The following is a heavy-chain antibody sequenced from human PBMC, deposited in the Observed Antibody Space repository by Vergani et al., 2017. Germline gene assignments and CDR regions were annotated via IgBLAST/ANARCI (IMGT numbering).Heavy chain of an antibody. CDR1: GFTFSSYS. CDR3: AREITMIGDDAFDI. D-gene: IGHD3-22*01. V-gene: IGHV3-48*01. CDR2: ISSSSSTI. J-gene: IGHJ3*02. Sequence: EVQLVESGGGLVQPGGSLRLSCAASGFTFSSYSMNWVRQAPGKGLEWVSYISSSSSTIYYADSVKGRFTISRDNAKNSLYLQMNSLRAEDTAVYYCAREITMIGDDAFDIWGQGTMVTVSS.